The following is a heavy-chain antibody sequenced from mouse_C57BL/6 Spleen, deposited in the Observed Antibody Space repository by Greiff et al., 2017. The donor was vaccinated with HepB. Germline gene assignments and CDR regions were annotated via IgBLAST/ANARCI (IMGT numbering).Heavy chain of an antibody. CDR1: GFTFSDYY. Sequence: EVQLVESGGGLVQPGGSLKLSCAASGFTFSDYYMYWVRQTPEQRLEWVAYISNGGGSTYYPDTVKCRFTISRDNAKNTLYLQMSRLKSEDTAMYYCARHKDSPYAMDYWGQGASVTVSS. CDR3: ARHKDSPYAMDY. CDR2: ISNGGGST. V-gene: IGHV5-12*01. J-gene: IGHJ4*01.